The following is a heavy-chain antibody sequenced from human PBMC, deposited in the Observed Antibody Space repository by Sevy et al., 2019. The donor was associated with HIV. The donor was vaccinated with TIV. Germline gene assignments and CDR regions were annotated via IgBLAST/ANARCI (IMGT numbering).Heavy chain of an antibody. CDR1: GFTFSDYS. CDR2: ISRSGTTR. V-gene: IGHV3-48*02. D-gene: IGHD5-18*01. CDR3: ARDVTAGYLPVS. Sequence: GGSLRLSCAASGFTFSDYSLNWVRQAPGKGLEWVSYISRSGTTRHYADSVRGRFTISRDDAKNSLYLQMSSLRDEDTAVYYCARDVTAGYLPVSWGQGTLVTVSS. J-gene: IGHJ4*02.